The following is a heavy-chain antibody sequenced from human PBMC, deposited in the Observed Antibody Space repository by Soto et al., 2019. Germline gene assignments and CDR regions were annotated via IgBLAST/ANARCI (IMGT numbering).Heavy chain of an antibody. Sequence: EVQLVESGGGLVQPGGSLRLSCAASGFTFDDYAMHWVRQAPGKGLEWVSGINWNSDTIGYADSVKGRFTVSRDNAKGSLLLQMSSLSAEDTAVYFCAMSNSNDLYYHFESWGQGTPVTVSS. CDR2: INWNSDTI. D-gene: IGHD3-22*01. CDR3: AMSNSNDLYYHFES. CDR1: GFTFDDYA. J-gene: IGHJ4*02. V-gene: IGHV3-9*01.